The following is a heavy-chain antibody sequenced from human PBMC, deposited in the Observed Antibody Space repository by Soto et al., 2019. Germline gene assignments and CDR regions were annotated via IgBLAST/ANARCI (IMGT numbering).Heavy chain of an antibody. J-gene: IGHJ4*02. CDR1: GCSISSSSYY. CDR3: ARQGDYVDY. CDR2: IYYSGST. Sequence: QLQLQESGPGLVKPSETLSLTCTVSGCSISSSSYYWGWIRQPPGKGLEWIGSIYYSGSTYYNPSLKSRVTISVDTTKNQFSLKLISVTAADTAVYYCARQGDYVDYWGQGTLGTVSS. V-gene: IGHV4-39*01.